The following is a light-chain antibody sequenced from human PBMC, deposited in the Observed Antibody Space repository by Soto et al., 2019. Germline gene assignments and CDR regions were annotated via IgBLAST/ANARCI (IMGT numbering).Light chain of an antibody. V-gene: IGLV1-40*01. CDR3: QSYDSSVSKVV. Sequence: QSVLTQPPSVSGAPGQRVTISCTGSSSNIGAGYDVHWYQQLPGTAPKLLIYGNSNRPSVVPDRFSGSKSGTSASLAITGVQAEDEADYYCQSYDSSVSKVVFGGGTKLTVL. J-gene: IGLJ2*01. CDR1: SSNIGAGYD. CDR2: GNS.